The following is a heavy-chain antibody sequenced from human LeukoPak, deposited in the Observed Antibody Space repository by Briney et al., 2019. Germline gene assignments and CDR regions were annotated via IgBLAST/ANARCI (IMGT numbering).Heavy chain of an antibody. J-gene: IGHJ4*02. CDR2: IYLRDSDI. V-gene: IGHV5-51*01. Sequence: GESLKISCKGSGYSFTTYWIAWMRQMPGKGLEWMGIIYLRDSDIRYSPPFQGQVTISADKSISTAYLQWNSLKASDTAMYYCARMIGLGEVSPYFDYWGQGSLVTVSS. CDR3: ARMIGLGEVSPYFDY. CDR1: GYSFTTYW. D-gene: IGHD3-16*02.